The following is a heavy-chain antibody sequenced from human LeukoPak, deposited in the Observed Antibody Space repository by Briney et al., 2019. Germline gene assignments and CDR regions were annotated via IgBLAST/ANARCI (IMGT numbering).Heavy chain of an antibody. CDR3: ARFASLYSRSWYYAFDI. D-gene: IGHD6-13*01. V-gene: IGHV1-46*01. CDR1: GYTFTSND. Sequence: GASVKVSCKASGYTFTSNDIHWVRQAPGQGLEWMGIIIPSGGSTSYAQKFQGRVTMTRDTSTSTVYMELSSLRSEDTAVYYCARFASLYSRSWYYAFDIWGQGTMVTVSS. CDR2: IIPSGGST. J-gene: IGHJ3*02.